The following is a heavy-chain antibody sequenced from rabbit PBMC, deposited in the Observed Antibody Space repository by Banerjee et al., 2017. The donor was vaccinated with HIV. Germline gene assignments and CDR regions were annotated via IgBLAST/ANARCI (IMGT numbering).Heavy chain of an antibody. J-gene: IGHJ4*01. D-gene: IGHD4-1*01. CDR3: ARDLDDVIGWNFGW. Sequence: QSLEESGGGLVKPGASLTLTCKASGFSFNSGYDMCWVRQAPGKGLEWIACVYAGSSGSTYSATWAKGRFTFSRTSSTTVTLQMTSLTVADTATYFCARDLDDVIGWNFGWWGPGTLVTVS. V-gene: IGHV1S40*01. CDR2: VYAGSSGST. CDR1: GFSFNSGYD.